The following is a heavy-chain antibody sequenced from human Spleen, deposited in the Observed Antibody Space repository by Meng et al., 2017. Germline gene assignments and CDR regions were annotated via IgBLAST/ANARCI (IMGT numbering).Heavy chain of an antibody. J-gene: IGHJ4*02. CDR1: GYTFTGYY. CDR2: INPNSGGT. D-gene: IGHD6-13*01. Sequence: HVQLVQSGAEVKKPVASVKVACNASGYTFTGYYMHWVRQAPGQGLEWMGRINPNSGGTNYAQKFQGRVTMTRDTSISTAYMELSGLRSDDTAMYYCARDEDISAAGKLFGDYWGQGTLVTVSS. CDR3: ARDEDISAAGKLFGDY. V-gene: IGHV1-2*06.